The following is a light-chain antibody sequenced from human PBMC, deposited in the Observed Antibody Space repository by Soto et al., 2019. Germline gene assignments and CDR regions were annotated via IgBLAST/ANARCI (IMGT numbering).Light chain of an antibody. J-gene: IGKJ2*01. CDR3: QHYGGSPLYT. CDR2: GAS. V-gene: IGKV3-20*01. Sequence: EIVLTQSPGTLSLSPGEGATFSCRASQSVRSNYLAWYQQKPGQAPRLLIYGASSRATGIPDRFSGSGSGTDFTLTISRLEPEDFAVYYCQHYGGSPLYTFGQGTKLEIK. CDR1: QSVRSNY.